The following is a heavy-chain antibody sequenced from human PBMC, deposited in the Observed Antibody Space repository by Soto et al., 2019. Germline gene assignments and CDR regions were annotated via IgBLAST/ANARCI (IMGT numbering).Heavy chain of an antibody. D-gene: IGHD6-13*01. V-gene: IGHV6-1*01. J-gene: IGHJ3*02. CDR2: TYYRSKWYN. CDR1: GDSVSSNSAA. CDR3: ARGPGEYSSSWYTAFDI. Sequence: SQTLSLTCAISGDSVSSNSAAWNWIRQSPSRGLEWLGRTYYRSKWYNDYAVSVKSRITINPDTSKNQFSLQLNSVTPEDTAVYYCARGPGEYSSSWYTAFDIWGQGTMVTVSS.